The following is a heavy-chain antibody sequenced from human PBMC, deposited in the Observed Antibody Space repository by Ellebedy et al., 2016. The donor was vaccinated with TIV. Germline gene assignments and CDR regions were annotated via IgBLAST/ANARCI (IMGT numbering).Heavy chain of an antibody. Sequence: ASVKVSCKASGGIFRSFAISWVRQAPGQGLEWMGGIIAIFGTTNYAQKFQGRLTITADESTSTAYMELSSLRSDDTAVYFCARDTPIGARNDYWGQGTLVTVSS. D-gene: IGHD2-15*01. J-gene: IGHJ4*02. CDR3: ARDTPIGARNDY. CDR1: GGIFRSFA. CDR2: IIAIFGTT. V-gene: IGHV1-69*13.